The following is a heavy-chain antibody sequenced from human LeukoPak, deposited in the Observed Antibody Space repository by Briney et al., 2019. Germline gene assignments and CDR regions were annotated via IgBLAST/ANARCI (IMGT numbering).Heavy chain of an antibody. Sequence: GESLKISCKGSGYTFTSYWIGWVRQMPGKGLEWMAITYPGDSSTTYSPSFQGQVTISADKSISTAYLQWSSLKASDTAMYYCARLRGYNYGYEDYWGQGTLVSVSS. CDR1: GYTFTSYW. V-gene: IGHV5-51*01. CDR2: TYPGDSST. D-gene: IGHD5-18*01. CDR3: ARLRGYNYGYEDY. J-gene: IGHJ4*02.